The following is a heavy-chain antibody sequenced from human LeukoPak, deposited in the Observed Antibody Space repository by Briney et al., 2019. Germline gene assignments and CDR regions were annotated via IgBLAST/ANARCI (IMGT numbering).Heavy chain of an antibody. CDR2: ISSSSSYI. D-gene: IGHD6-13*01. Sequence: GGSLRLSCAASGFTFSSYSMNWVRQAPGKGLEWVSSISSSSSYIYYADSVKGRFTISRDNAKNSLYLQMNSLRAEDTAVYYCASALIAAAGTGTYWGQGTLVTVSS. CDR3: ASALIAAAGTGTY. CDR1: GFTFSSYS. J-gene: IGHJ4*02. V-gene: IGHV3-21*01.